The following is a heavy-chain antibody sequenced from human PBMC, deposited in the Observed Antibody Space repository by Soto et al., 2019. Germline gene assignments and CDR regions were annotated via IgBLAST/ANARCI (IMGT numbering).Heavy chain of an antibody. D-gene: IGHD3-10*01. J-gene: IGHJ4*01. CDR3: ASATSYNVVDY. V-gene: IGHV4-59*13. CDR2: FFNTWST. Sequence: SETLSLTCIVSGASMSTYYWSWIRHPPGKGLEWIGYFFNTWSTNYNPSLRSRVTISVDTSKNQFSLNLSSVTAADTAVYYCASATSYNVVDYWGPGTLVTVSS. CDR1: GASMSTYY.